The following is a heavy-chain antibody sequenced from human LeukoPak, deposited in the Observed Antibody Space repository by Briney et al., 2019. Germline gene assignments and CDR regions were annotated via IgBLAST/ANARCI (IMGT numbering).Heavy chain of an antibody. V-gene: IGHV4-38-2*02. D-gene: IGHD3-22*01. CDR1: GYSISSGYY. J-gene: IGHJ4*02. CDR2: IYHSGST. Sequence: SETLSLTWTVSGYSISSGYYWGWIRQPPGKGLEWIGSIYHSGSTYYNPSLKSRVTISVDTSKNQFSLKLSSVTAADTAVYYCARAGSLDYYDSSGYYSFDYWGQGTLVTVSS. CDR3: ARAGSLDYYDSSGYYSFDY.